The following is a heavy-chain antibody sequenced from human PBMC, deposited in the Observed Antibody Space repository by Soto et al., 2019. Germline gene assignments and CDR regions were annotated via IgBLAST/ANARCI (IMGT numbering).Heavy chain of an antibody. D-gene: IGHD2-15*01. CDR3: AKEAPVAYFDF. CDR2: ISGDATKT. CDR1: GFTFSSYA. J-gene: IGHJ4*02. Sequence: EVQLSESGGGLIQPGGSLRLSCAASGFTFSSYAMSWVRQAPGKGLDWVSTISGDATKTYYADSVKGRFTISRDNSKNTLYLQRNSLRVEDTAVYFCAKEAPVAYFDFWGQGTLVAVSS. V-gene: IGHV3-23*01.